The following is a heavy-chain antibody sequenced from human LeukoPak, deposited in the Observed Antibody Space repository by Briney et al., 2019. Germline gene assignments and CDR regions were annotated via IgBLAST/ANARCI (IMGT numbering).Heavy chain of an antibody. D-gene: IGHD3-10*01. V-gene: IGHV3-48*02. CDR3: ARDLWFGELSHY. CDR2: ISSSSSTI. CDR1: GFTFSSYS. J-gene: IGHJ4*02. Sequence: GGSLRLSCAASGFTFSSYSMNWVRQAPGKGLEWVSYISSSSSTIYYAASVKGRFTISRDNAKDSLYLQMNSLRDEDTAVYYCARDLWFGELSHYWGQGTLVTVSS.